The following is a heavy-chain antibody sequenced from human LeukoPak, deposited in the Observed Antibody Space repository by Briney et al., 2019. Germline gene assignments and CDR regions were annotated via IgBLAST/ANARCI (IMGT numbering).Heavy chain of an antibody. Sequence: SETLSLTCTVSGGSISSYYWSWIRQPPGKGLEWIGYIYYSGSTNYNPSLKSRVTISVDTSKNQFSLKLSSLTAADTAVYYCARLRRSRLAEFDYWGQGTLVTVSS. D-gene: IGHD3-3*02. CDR3: ARLRRSRLAEFDY. V-gene: IGHV4-59*08. J-gene: IGHJ4*02. CDR2: IYYSGST. CDR1: GGSISSYY.